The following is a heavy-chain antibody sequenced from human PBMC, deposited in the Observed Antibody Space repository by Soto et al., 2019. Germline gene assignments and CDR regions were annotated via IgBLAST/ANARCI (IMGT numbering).Heavy chain of an antibody. CDR3: ARWLQFVAGRDYFDY. V-gene: IGHV1-69*06. D-gene: IGHD5-12*01. Sequence: QVQLVQSGAEVKKPGSSVKVSCKASGGTFSSYAISWLRQAPGQGLEWMGGIIPIFGTANYAQKCQGRVTITADKATSTAYMELSSLRSEDTAVYYCARWLQFVAGRDYFDYWGQGTLVTVSS. CDR1: GGTFSSYA. CDR2: IIPIFGTA. J-gene: IGHJ4*02.